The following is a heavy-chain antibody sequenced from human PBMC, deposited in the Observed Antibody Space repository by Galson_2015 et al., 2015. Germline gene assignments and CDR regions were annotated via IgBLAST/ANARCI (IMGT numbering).Heavy chain of an antibody. CDR1: GFTISSYW. V-gene: IGHV3-7*01. Sequence: SLRLSCAASGFTISSYWMNWVRQAPGKGLEWVASIKLDGSEIYYVDSVEGRFTISRDNAKNALFLQMKSLRAEDTAVYYCARTQVVLRVYAQPHLSFDLWGRGTLVTVSS. CDR3: ARTQVVLRVYAQPHLSFDL. D-gene: IGHD2-8*01. J-gene: IGHJ2*01. CDR2: IKLDGSEI.